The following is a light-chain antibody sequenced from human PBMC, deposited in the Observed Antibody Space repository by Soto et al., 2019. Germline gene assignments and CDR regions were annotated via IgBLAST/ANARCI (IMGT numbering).Light chain of an antibody. V-gene: IGKV3-11*01. J-gene: IGKJ3*01. CDR1: QSVSSY. Sequence: EIVLTQSPATLSLSPGERATLSCRASQSVSSYLAWYQQKPGQAPRLLIYDASNRATGIPARFSGSGSGTDFTLTISSLEPEDFAVYYCQQRSNWPSTFGPGTKLDIK. CDR2: DAS. CDR3: QQRSNWPST.